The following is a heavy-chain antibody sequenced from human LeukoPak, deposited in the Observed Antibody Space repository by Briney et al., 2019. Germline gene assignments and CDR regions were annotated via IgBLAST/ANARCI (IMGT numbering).Heavy chain of an antibody. CDR1: GGSISSYY. CDR3: ARDYCINGFCYPDN. Sequence: SETLSLTCTVSGGSISSYYWSWIRQPTGKRLEWIGRVFASGTTKYNPSLVRRVTISVDTSKKQFSLRLSSVTAADTAVYYCARDYCINGFCYPDNWGQGTLVIVSS. D-gene: IGHD2-8*01. J-gene: IGHJ4*02. CDR2: VFASGTT. V-gene: IGHV4-4*07.